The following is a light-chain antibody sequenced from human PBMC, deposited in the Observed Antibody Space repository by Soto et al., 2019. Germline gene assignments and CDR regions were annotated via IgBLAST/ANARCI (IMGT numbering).Light chain of an antibody. Sequence: DIQRTQSPSSLSASVGDRVTITCRASQSISSYLNWYQQKPGKAPNLLIYTTSSLQSGVPSRFSGSGSGTDFTLTISSLQPEDFTTYYCQQSYSAPLTFGGGTKVEI. V-gene: IGKV1-39*01. CDR2: TTS. CDR3: QQSYSAPLT. CDR1: QSISSY. J-gene: IGKJ4*01.